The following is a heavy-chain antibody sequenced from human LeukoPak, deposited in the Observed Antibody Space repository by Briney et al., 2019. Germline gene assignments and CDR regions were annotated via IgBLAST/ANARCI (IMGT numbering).Heavy chain of an antibody. V-gene: IGHV1-46*01. D-gene: IGHD3-10*01. Sequence: SATVSFTSNGSAFTTYYIHWVRPAPGQGHEWMGMIKPSAGDTTYAQKFQNRVTMTRDTSTSTVYMELSSLRSEDTAMYYCARTYGSGSYYKYYYDYWGQGALVTVSS. CDR1: GSAFTTYY. CDR2: IKPSAGDT. CDR3: ARTYGSGSYYKYYYDY. J-gene: IGHJ4*02.